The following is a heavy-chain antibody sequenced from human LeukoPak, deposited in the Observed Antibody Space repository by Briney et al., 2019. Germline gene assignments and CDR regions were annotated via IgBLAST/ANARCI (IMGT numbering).Heavy chain of an antibody. CDR2: MNPNSGNT. Sequence: GASVKVSCKASGYTFTSYDINWVRQATGQGLEWMGWMNPNSGNTGYAQKFQGRVTMTRNTSISTAYMGLSSLRSEDTAVYYCARGRGGSSSWYNYYYYMDVWGKGTTVTVSS. CDR1: GYTFTSYD. J-gene: IGHJ6*03. D-gene: IGHD6-13*01. V-gene: IGHV1-8*01. CDR3: ARGRGGSSSWYNYYYYMDV.